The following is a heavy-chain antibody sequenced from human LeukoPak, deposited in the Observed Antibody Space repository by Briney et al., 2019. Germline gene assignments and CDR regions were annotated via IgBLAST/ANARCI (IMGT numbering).Heavy chain of an antibody. V-gene: IGHV3-48*01. CDR1: GYRFSDYS. J-gene: IGHJ4*02. Sequence: GGSLRLSCAASGYRFSDYSMNWVRQAQGKGLEWISYIGIDSGNTHYADSVKGRFTISGDKAKNSLYLQMHSLRVEDTAVYYCARDYKYAFDNWGQGTLVTVSS. D-gene: IGHD5-24*01. CDR2: IGIDSGNT. CDR3: ARDYKYAFDN.